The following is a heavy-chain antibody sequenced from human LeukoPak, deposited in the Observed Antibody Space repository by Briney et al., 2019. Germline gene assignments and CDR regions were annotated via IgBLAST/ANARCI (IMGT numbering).Heavy chain of an antibody. Sequence: GGSLRLSCAASGFTFSDYYMSWIRQAPGKGLEWVSYISSSGSTIYYADSVKGRFTISRDNAKNSLYLQMNSLRAEDTAVYYCAKYYGDYYYYYYMDVWGKGTTVTVSS. J-gene: IGHJ6*03. CDR1: GFTFSDYY. V-gene: IGHV3-11*01. D-gene: IGHD4-17*01. CDR3: AKYYGDYYYYYYMDV. CDR2: ISSSGSTI.